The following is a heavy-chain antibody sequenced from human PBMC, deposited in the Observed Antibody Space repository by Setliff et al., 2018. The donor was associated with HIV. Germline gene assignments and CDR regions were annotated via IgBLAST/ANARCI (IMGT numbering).Heavy chain of an antibody. V-gene: IGHV4-4*07. D-gene: IGHD2-2*01. CDR1: GGSISSYY. CDR3: ARGPTTSWYYFDY. J-gene: IGHJ4*02. Sequence: SETLSLICTVSGGSISSYYWSWIRQPAGKGLEWIGRIYTSVNTNYNPSLKSRVTMSLDTSKNQFSLKLSSVTAADTAVYYCARGPTTSWYYFDYWGQGTLVTVSS. CDR2: IYTSVNT.